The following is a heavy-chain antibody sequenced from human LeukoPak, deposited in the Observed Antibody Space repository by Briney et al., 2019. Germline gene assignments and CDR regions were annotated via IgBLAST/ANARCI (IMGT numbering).Heavy chain of an antibody. V-gene: IGHV3-13*01. CDR2: IAAAGGT. D-gene: IGHD3-16*01. CDR3: ARGGDGFDP. Sequence: PGGSLRLSCAASGFTFSSYDMHWVRQPAGKGLEWVSAIAAAGGTYYPDTVKGRFTISRENAKNSLYLQMNSLRVGDTAVYYCARGGDGFDPWGQGTLVTVSS. J-gene: IGHJ5*02. CDR1: GFTFSSYD.